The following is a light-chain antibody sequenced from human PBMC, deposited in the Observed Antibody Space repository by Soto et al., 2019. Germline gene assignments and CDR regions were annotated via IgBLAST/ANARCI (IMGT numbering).Light chain of an antibody. V-gene: IGLV4-69*01. J-gene: IGLJ3*02. Sequence: QPVLTQSPSASASLGASVNLTCTLSSGHRSYAIAWHQQQPEKGPRYLMKLNTDGSHSKGDGIPDRFSGSSSGAERYLTISSLQSEDEADYYCQTWGTGIRVFGGGTKLTVL. CDR1: SGHRSYA. CDR3: QTWGTGIRV. CDR2: LNTDGSH.